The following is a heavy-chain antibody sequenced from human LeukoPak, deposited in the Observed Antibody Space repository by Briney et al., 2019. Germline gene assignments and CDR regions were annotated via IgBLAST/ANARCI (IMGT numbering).Heavy chain of an antibody. CDR3: ARDSGRGFSYNFDY. V-gene: IGHV3-48*02. J-gene: IGHJ4*02. D-gene: IGHD3-3*01. CDR1: GFTFSIYA. Sequence: GGSLRLSCAASGFTFSIYAMTWVRQAPGKGLEWVSYISSGSSTIYYVDSVKGRFTISRDNAKNSLYLQMNSLRDEDTAVYYCARDSGRGFSYNFDYWGQGTLVTVSS. CDR2: ISSGSSTI.